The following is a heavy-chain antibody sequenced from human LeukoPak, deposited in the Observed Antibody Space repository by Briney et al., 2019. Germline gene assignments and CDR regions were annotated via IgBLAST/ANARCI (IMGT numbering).Heavy chain of an antibody. J-gene: IGHJ4*02. Sequence: SGGSLRLSCAASGFTFSDHYMDWVRQAPGKGLEWVGRTRNKANSYTTEYAASVKGRFTISRDDSKNSLYLQMNSLRGEDTAVYYCAKTPDRRDAYRISPPFDFWGRGTLVTVSS. D-gene: IGHD5-24*01. CDR2: TRNKANSYTT. CDR3: AKTPDRRDAYRISPPFDF. CDR1: GFTFSDHY. V-gene: IGHV3-72*01.